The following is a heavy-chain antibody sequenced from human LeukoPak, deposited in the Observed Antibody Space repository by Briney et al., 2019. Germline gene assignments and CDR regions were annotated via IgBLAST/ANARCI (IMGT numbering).Heavy chain of an antibody. V-gene: IGHV1-2*06. J-gene: IGHJ5*02. Sequence: ASVKVSCKASGDAFTGYYMHWVRQAPGQGLEWMGRINPNSGGTNYAQKFQGRVTMTRDTSISTAYMELSRLRSDVTAVYSCARESGYSGYDGWFDPWGQGTLVTVSS. CDR3: ARESGYSGYDGWFDP. CDR2: INPNSGGT. CDR1: GDAFTGYY. D-gene: IGHD5-12*01.